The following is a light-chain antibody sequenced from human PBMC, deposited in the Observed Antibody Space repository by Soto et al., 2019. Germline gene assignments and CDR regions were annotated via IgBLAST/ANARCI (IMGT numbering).Light chain of an antibody. V-gene: IGLV2-14*01. CDR2: DVS. CDR3: SSYTSSSTYV. Sequence: QSALTQPASVSGSPGQSITSSCTGTSSDGGGYNYVSWYQQHPGKAPKLMIYDVSNRPSGVPNRFSGSKSGNTASLTISGLQAEDEADYYCSSYTSSSTYVFGTGTKVTVL. CDR1: SSDGGGYNY. J-gene: IGLJ1*01.